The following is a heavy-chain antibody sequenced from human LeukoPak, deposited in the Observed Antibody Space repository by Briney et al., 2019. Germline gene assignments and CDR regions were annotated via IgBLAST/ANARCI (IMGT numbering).Heavy chain of an antibody. CDR1: GGTFSSYA. V-gene: IGHV1-69*04. D-gene: IGHD3-9*01. Sequence: SVKVSCKASGGTFSSYAISWVRQAPGQGLEWMGRIIPILGIANYAQKFQGRVTITADKSTSTAYMELSSLRSEDTAVYYCARVDYDILTGYYFDYWGQGTLVTVSS. J-gene: IGHJ4*02. CDR3: ARVDYDILTGYYFDY. CDR2: IIPILGIA.